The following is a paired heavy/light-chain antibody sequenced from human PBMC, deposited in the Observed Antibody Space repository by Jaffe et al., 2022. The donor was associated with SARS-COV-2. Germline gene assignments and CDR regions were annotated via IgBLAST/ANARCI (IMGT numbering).Heavy chain of an antibody. Sequence: EVQLVQSGAEVKKPGESLKISCKGSGYSFTSYWIGWVRQMPGKGLEWMGIIYPDDSDTRYSPSFQGQVTMSVDKSITTAYLQWSSLKASDSAMYYCARLASAGEGWFDPWGQGTLVTVSS. CDR3: ARLASAGEGWFDP. D-gene: IGHD3-10*01. CDR1: GYSFTSYW. V-gene: IGHV5-51*01. CDR2: IYPDDSDT. J-gene: IGHJ5*02.
Light chain of an antibody. CDR3: QSYDRRLSGPV. CDR2: VNN. CDR1: SSNIGAGYD. Sequence: QSVLTQPPSVSGAPGQRVTISCTGTSSNIGAGYDVHWYQQLPGTAPKLLFYVNNNRPSGVPDRFSGSKSGTSASLAISGLQAEDEADYFCQSYDRRLSGPVFGGGTKLTVL. J-gene: IGLJ3*02. V-gene: IGLV1-40*01.